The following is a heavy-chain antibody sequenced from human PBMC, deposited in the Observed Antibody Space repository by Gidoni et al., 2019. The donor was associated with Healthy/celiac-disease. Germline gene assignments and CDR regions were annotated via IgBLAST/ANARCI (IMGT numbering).Heavy chain of an antibody. J-gene: IGHJ4*02. CDR3: AKDPPHTFGGVIPMVY. D-gene: IGHD3-16*02. CDR2: ISGSGGST. V-gene: IGHV3-23*01. CDR1: GFPFSSYA. Sequence: EVQLLEAGGGLVQPGGSLRLSCAASGFPFSSYAMSWGRQAPGKGLEWVAAISGSGGSTYYADSVKGRSTISRDNTKNTLYLQMNSLRAEDTAVYYCAKDPPHTFGGVIPMVYWGQGTLVTVSS.